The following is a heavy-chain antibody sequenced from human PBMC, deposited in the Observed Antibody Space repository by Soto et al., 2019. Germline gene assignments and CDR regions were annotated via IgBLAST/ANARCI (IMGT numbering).Heavy chain of an antibody. CDR3: ARDTVITIFGVVIISLSYSYGMDV. D-gene: IGHD3-3*01. CDR1: GFTVSSNY. Sequence: PGGSLRLSCAASGFTVSSNYMSWVRQAPGKGLEWVSVIYSGGSTYYADSVKGRFTISRDNSKNTLYLQMNSLRAEDTAVYYCARDTVITIFGVVIISLSYSYGMDVWGQGTTVTVSS. V-gene: IGHV3-53*05. CDR2: IYSGGST. J-gene: IGHJ6*02.